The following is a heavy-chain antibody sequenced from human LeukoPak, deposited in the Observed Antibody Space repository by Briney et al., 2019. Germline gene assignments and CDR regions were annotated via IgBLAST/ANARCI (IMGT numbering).Heavy chain of an antibody. CDR2: ISSSSYT. V-gene: IGHV3-11*05. CDR1: GFTFSDYY. D-gene: IGHD3-9*01. Sequence: GGSLRLSCAASGFTFSDYYMSWIRQAPGKGLEWVSYISSSSYTNYADSVKGRFTISRDNAKNPLYLQMNSLRAEDTAVYYCARGPTISTPENGMDVWGQGTTVTVSS. J-gene: IGHJ6*02. CDR3: ARGPTISTPENGMDV.